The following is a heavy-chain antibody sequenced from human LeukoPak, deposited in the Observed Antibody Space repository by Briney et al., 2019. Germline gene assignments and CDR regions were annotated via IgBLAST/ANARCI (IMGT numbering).Heavy chain of an antibody. D-gene: IGHD6-6*01. J-gene: IGHJ6*03. CDR2: IIPIFGTA. CDR3: ARALRIAARPEYYYYMDV. Sequence: SVKVSCTASGGTFSSYAISWVRQAPGPGLERMGGIIPIFGTANYAQTFQGRVTITTDESTSTAYMELSSLRSEDTAVYYCARALRIAARPEYYYYMDVWGKGITVTVSS. CDR1: GGTFSSYA. V-gene: IGHV1-69*05.